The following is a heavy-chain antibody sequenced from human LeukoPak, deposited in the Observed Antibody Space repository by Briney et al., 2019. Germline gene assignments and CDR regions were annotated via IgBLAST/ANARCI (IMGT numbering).Heavy chain of an antibody. CDR1: GYTFTSYG. D-gene: IGHD2-2*01. J-gene: IGHJ5*02. Sequence: AAVKVSCKASGYTFTSYGISWGRQAPGQGLEWVGCISAYNGNTNYAQKLQGRGTLTTDTSTSTAYMEQRSLRSDDTAVYYCAREHCSSTSCPENGFDPWGQGTLVTVSS. CDR3: AREHCSSTSCPENGFDP. V-gene: IGHV1-18*01. CDR2: ISAYNGNT.